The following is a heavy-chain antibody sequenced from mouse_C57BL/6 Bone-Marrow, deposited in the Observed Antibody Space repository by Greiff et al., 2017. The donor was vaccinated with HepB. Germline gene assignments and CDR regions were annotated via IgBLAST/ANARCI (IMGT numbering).Heavy chain of an antibody. CDR2: INPNNGGT. Sequence: VQLQQSGPELVKPGASVKISCKASGYTFTDYYMNWVKQSPGQSLEWIGDINPNNGGTSYNQKFKGKATLTVDKSSSTAYMELRSLTSEDSAVYYCARAWDWYFDVWGTGTTVTVSS. J-gene: IGHJ1*03. CDR1: GYTFTDYY. V-gene: IGHV1-26*01. CDR3: ARAWDWYFDV.